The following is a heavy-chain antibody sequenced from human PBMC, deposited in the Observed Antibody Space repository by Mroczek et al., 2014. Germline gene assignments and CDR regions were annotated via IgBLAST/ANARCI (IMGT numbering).Heavy chain of an antibody. CDR3: ARVIVVVTPRGANWFDP. J-gene: IGHJ5*02. V-gene: IGHV4-59*01. CDR2: IYYSGST. D-gene: IGHD3-22*01. CDR1: GGSISSYY. Sequence: KESGPGLVKPSETLSLTCTVSGGSISSYYWSWIRQPPGKGLEWIGYIYYSGSTDYNPSLKSRVTISVDTSKNQFSLKLSSVTAADTAVYYCARVIVVVTPRGANWFDPWGQGTLVTVSS.